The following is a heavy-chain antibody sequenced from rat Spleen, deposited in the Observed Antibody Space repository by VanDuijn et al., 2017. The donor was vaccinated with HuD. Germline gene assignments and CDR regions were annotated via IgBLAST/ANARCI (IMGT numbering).Heavy chain of an antibody. D-gene: IGHD1-5*01. V-gene: IGHV2-63*01. J-gene: IGHJ4*01. CDR3: TRDENRYNPYYVMDA. CDR2: MWYDGDT. CDR1: GFSLTSYS. Sequence: QVQLKESGPGLVQPSETLSLTCTVSGFSLTSYSVSWVRQPSGKGPEWMGRMWYDGDTVYNSALKSRLSISRDTSKNQVFLKMNSLQTDDTGIYYCTRDENRYNPYYVMDAWGQGASVTVSP.